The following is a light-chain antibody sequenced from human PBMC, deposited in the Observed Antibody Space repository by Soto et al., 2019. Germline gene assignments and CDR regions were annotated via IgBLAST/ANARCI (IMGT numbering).Light chain of an antibody. J-gene: IGKJ5*01. V-gene: IGKV1D-12*01. Sequence: DNQMTQSPSSVSASVGDRVTITCRASQGISSWLGWYQQKPGKAPKLLIYAASSLQSGVPSRFSGSGSGTDFTLTISSLQPEDFATYYCQQANSFRPNFGQGTRLEIK. CDR3: QQANSFRPN. CDR2: AAS. CDR1: QGISSW.